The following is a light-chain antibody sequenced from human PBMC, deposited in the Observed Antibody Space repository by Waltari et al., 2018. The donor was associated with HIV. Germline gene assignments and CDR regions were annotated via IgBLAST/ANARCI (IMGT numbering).Light chain of an antibody. CDR3: QVWDRSSDQVI. CDR2: FDL. V-gene: IGLV3-21*04. J-gene: IGLJ2*01. Sequence: YELTQPPSVSVAPGQTAMITCGGNNIESKSVQWYQQKPGQVPVLVIYFDLDRPSGIPWRFSGSVSGNTATLTISRVDAGDEADYYCQVWDRSSDQVIFGGGTKLTVL. CDR1: NIESKS.